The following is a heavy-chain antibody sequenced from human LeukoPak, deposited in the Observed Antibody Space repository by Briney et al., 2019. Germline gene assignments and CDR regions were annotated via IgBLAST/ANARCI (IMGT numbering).Heavy chain of an antibody. D-gene: IGHD6-13*01. CDR2: INPNSGGT. CDR3: ARATGKQLVRLDY. V-gene: IGHV1-2*02. J-gene: IGHJ4*02. CDR1: GYTLTGYY. Sequence: SVKVSCKPSGYTLTGYYMHWVPQAPGQGLEWMGWINPNSGGTNYAQKFQGRVTMTRDTSISTAYMGLSRLRSDDTAVYYCARATGKQLVRLDYWGQGTLVTVSS.